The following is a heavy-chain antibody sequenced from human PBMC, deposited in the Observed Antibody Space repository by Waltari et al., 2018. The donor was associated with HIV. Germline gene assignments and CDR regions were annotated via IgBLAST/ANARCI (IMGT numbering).Heavy chain of an antibody. Sequence: EVQLLESGGGLVQPGGSLRLSCVISGLPFSSYAMPWVRQAPGKGLEWVSSISISGGRTYYADSVKGRFTISRDNSKNTLYLQMNSLRAEDTAVYYCAKGKDYDFWSGYYTGGMDVWGQGTTVTVSS. J-gene: IGHJ6*02. CDR1: GLPFSSYA. CDR2: ISISGGRT. CDR3: AKGKDYDFWSGYYTGGMDV. D-gene: IGHD3-3*01. V-gene: IGHV3-23*01.